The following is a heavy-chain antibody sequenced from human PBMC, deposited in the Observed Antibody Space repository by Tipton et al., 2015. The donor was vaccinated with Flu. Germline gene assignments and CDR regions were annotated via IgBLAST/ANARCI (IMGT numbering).Heavy chain of an antibody. D-gene: IGHD2-15*01. J-gene: IGHJ4*02. CDR3: ARGVGYCSGGNCLKYYFDY. CDR1: GDSISSDYY. Sequence: TLSLTCAVSGDSISSDYYWAWIRQFPGKGLEWLGFFDHSGATYKPSLKSRLTISTDTSKNQFSLKLTSVTAADTAVYYCARGVGYCSGGNCLKYYFDYWGQGTLVTVSS. V-gene: IGHV4-31*11. CDR2: FDHSGAT.